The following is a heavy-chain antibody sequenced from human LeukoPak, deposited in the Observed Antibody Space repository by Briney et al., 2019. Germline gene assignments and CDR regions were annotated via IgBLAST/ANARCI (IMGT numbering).Heavy chain of an antibody. J-gene: IGHJ6*04. D-gene: IGHD2-2*02. CDR1: GGSISSGGYS. CDR3: ARGGYCSSAFCYMYAMDV. V-gene: IGHV4-30-2*01. Sequence: SQTLSLTCAVSGGSISSGGYSWSWIRQPPGTGLEWIGYIYQSESTYYNPSLKSRVTISIDRSKNQFSLKLSSVTAADTAVYFCARGGYCSSAFCYMYAMDVWGKGTTVTVSS. CDR2: IYQSEST.